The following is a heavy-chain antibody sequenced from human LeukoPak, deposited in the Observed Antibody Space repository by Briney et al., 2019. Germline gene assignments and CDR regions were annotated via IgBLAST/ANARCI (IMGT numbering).Heavy chain of an antibody. Sequence: SVKVSCKASGGTFSSYAIRWVRPAPGQGLEWMGRIIPILGIANYAQKFQGRVTITADKSTSTAHMELSSLRSEDTAVYYCARDPNYGGNSGSFDYWGQGTLVTVSS. V-gene: IGHV1-69*04. CDR2: IIPILGIA. CDR3: ARDPNYGGNSGSFDY. J-gene: IGHJ4*02. CDR1: GGTFSSYA. D-gene: IGHD4-23*01.